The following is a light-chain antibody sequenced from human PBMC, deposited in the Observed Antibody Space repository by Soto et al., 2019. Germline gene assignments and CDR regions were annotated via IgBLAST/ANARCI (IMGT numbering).Light chain of an antibody. CDR1: QSISSW. Sequence: DIQMTQSPSTLSASVGDRVTITCRASQSISSWLAWYQQKPGKAPKLLIYKASSLESGVPSRFSGSGSGTEFTLSINSLQPDDFATYYCQQYSGWYTFGQGTKREIK. CDR3: QQYSGWYT. J-gene: IGKJ2*01. CDR2: KAS. V-gene: IGKV1-5*03.